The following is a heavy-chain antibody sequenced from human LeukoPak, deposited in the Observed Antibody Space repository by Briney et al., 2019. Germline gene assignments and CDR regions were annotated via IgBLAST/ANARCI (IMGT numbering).Heavy chain of an antibody. Sequence: GASVKVSCKASGGTFRSYAISWVRQAPGQRLEWMGRIIPIFGAAKYAQKFQGRVTITADKSTSTVYMNLSSLRSEDTAVYYCARGGYVDTGSLDYWVQGTLVTVSS. J-gene: IGHJ4*02. D-gene: IGHD5-18*01. CDR2: IIPIFGAA. CDR3: ARGGYVDTGSLDY. V-gene: IGHV1-69*06. CDR1: GGTFRSYA.